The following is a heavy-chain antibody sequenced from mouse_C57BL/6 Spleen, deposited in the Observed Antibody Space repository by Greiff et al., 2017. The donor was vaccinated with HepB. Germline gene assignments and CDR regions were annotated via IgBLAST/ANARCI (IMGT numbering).Heavy chain of an antibody. Sequence: VQLQQSGPGLVKPSQSLSLTCSVTGYSITSGYYWNWIRQFPGNKLEWMGNISYDGSNNYNPSLKNRISITLDTSKNQFFLKLNSVTTEDTATYYCARDGAGNYFDYWGQGTTLTVSS. CDR2: ISYDGSN. J-gene: IGHJ2*01. V-gene: IGHV3-6*01. CDR3: ARDGAGNYFDY. CDR1: GYSITSGYY.